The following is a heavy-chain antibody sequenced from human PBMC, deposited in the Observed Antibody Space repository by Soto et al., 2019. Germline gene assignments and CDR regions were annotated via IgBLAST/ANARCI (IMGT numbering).Heavy chain of an antibody. CDR1: GYSFTSYW. J-gene: IGHJ6*02. Sequence: PGESLKISCKGSGYSFTSYWSGWVRQMPGKGLEWMGIIYPGDSDTRYSPSFQGQVTISADKSISTAYLQWSSLKASDTAMYYCASSPVLRYFDWSLTMDVWGQGTTVTVSS. V-gene: IGHV5-51*01. CDR2: IYPGDSDT. CDR3: ASSPVLRYFDWSLTMDV. D-gene: IGHD3-9*01.